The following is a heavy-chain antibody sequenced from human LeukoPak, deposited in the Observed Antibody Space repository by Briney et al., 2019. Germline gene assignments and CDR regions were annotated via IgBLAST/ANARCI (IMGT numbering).Heavy chain of an antibody. D-gene: IGHD3-9*01. J-gene: IGHJ4*02. CDR2: IKQDGSEK. CDR1: GFTFSSYW. Sequence: GGSLRLSCAASGFTFSSYWMSWVRQAPGKGLEWVANIKQDGSEKYYVDSVKGRFTISRDNAKNSLYLQMNSLRAEDTAVYYCARDNRYDILTCYRDYWGQGTLVTVSS. CDR3: ARDNRYDILTCYRDY. V-gene: IGHV3-7*01.